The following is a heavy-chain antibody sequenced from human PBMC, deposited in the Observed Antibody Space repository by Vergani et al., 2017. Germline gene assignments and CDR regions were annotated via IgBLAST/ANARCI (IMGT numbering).Heavy chain of an antibody. CDR2: IIPIFGTA. D-gene: IGHD6-13*01. CDR1: GGTFSSYA. V-gene: IGHV1-69*13. J-gene: IGHJ5*02. CDR3: ARDRGYSSSWYGWFDP. Sequence: QVQLVQSGAEVKKPGSSVKVSCTASGGTFSSYAISWVRQAPGQGLEWMGRIIPIFGTANYAQKFQGRVTITADESTSTAYMELSSLRSEDTAVYYCARDRGYSSSWYGWFDPWGQGTLVTVSS.